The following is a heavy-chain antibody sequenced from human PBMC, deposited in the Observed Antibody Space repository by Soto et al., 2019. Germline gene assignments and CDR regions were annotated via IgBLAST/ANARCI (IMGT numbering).Heavy chain of an antibody. CDR1: GITFSSYA. CDR3: ARELWYFDL. Sequence: QVQLVESGGGVVQPGRSLRLSCAASGITFSSYAIHWVRQAPGKGLEWVAVISYDGSNKYYADSAKGRFTIFRDNSKNTLYLQMNSLRAEDTAVYYCARELWYFDLWGRGTLVTVSS. J-gene: IGHJ2*01. CDR2: ISYDGSNK. V-gene: IGHV3-30-3*01.